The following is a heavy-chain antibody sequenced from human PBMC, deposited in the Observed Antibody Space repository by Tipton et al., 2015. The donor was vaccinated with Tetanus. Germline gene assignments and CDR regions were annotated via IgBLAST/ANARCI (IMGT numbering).Heavy chain of an antibody. Sequence: TLSLTCTVSGGSISSGGHYWSWIRQHPGKGLEWIGDIYYSGTTDYNPSLKSRVTISVDTSKNQFSPKLKSVTAADTAVYYCARDQARGARGWNYFDYWGQGTLVTVSS. V-gene: IGHV4-31*03. D-gene: IGHD1-26*01. CDR2: IYYSGTT. J-gene: IGHJ4*02. CDR3: ARDQARGARGWNYFDY. CDR1: GGSISSGGHY.